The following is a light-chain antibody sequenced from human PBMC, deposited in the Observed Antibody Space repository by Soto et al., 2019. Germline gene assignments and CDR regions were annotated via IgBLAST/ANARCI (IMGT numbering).Light chain of an antibody. CDR3: QQSYSTPKT. CDR1: QSISSY. V-gene: IGKV1-39*01. CDR2: AAS. J-gene: IGKJ1*01. Sequence: DIQMTQSPSSLSASVGDRVTNNCRASQSISSYLIWYQQKPVKAPKLLIYAASSLQSVVPSRFSGSGSGTDFTLTISSLQPEDFATYYCQQSYSTPKTFGQGTKVDIK.